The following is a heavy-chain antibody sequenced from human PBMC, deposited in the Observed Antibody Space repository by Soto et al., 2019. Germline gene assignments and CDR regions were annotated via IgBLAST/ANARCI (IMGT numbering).Heavy chain of an antibody. CDR1: GFTFSDYY. CDR3: ARRAGSSSWYWYFDL. D-gene: IGHD6-13*01. V-gene: IGHV3-11*05. CDR2: ISSSSSYT. Sequence: QVQLVESGGGLVKPGGSLRLSCAASGFTFSDYYMSWIRQAPGQGLEWVSYISSSSSYTNYADSVKGRFTISRDNAKNSLYLQMNSLRAEETAVYYCARRAGSSSWYWYFDLWGRGTLVTVSS. J-gene: IGHJ2*01.